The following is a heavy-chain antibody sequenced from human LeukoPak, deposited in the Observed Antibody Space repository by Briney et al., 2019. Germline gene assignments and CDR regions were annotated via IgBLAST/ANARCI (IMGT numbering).Heavy chain of an antibody. V-gene: IGHV4-39*07. CDR1: GGSISSSSYY. CDR3: ARHARSNYENWYFDL. CDR2: IYYSGST. Sequence: SETLSLTCTVSGGSISSSSYYWGWIRQPPGKGLEWIGSIYYSGSTYYNPSLRSRVTISVATSENQFSLDVTSVTAADTALYYCARHARSNYENWYFDLWGRSTLVTVSS. D-gene: IGHD4-11*01. J-gene: IGHJ2*01.